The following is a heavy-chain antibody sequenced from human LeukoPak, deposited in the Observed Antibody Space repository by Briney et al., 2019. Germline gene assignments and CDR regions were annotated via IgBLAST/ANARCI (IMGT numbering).Heavy chain of an antibody. Sequence: PGGSLRLSCAASRFTFSSYWMHWVRQAPGKGLVWVSRINNDGSSTNYADSVKGRFTISRDNAKNTLYLQMNSLRAEDTAVYYCARATRGYYYDSSDGMDVWGQGTTVTVSS. CDR2: INNDGSST. CDR3: ARATRGYYYDSSDGMDV. V-gene: IGHV3-74*01. D-gene: IGHD3-22*01. CDR1: RFTFSSYW. J-gene: IGHJ6*02.